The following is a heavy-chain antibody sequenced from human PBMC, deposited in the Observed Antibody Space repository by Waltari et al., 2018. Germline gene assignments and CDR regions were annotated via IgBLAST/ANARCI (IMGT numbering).Heavy chain of an antibody. CDR3: ARAERRTTRYYYYMDV. CDR2: IYTSGAT. V-gene: IGHV4-4*07. CDR1: VGPFSVSS. J-gene: IGHJ6*03. Sequence: QVQLRESAPGLVNPSETLSSPSPSPVGPFSVSSGRWIRQPAGKALGWIGRIYTSGATNYIPSLKSGVTMSVDTSKNQFSLKRGSVTAADTAVYYCARAERRTTRYYYYMDVWGKGTTVTVSS. D-gene: IGHD1-7*01.